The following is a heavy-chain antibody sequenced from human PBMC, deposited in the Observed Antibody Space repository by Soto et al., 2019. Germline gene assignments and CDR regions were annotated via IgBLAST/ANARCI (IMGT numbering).Heavy chain of an antibody. CDR2: ISSSSSTI. CDR3: ARRFFTIFVVVNRFAFDI. D-gene: IGHD3-3*01. J-gene: IGHJ3*02. Sequence: EVQLVESGGGLVQPGGSLRLSCAASGFTFSSYSMNWVRQAPGKGLEWVSYISSSSSTIYYAESVKGRFTISRDNANNSLYLQMNSLRAEDTAVYYCARRFFTIFVVVNRFAFDIWGQGTMVTVSS. V-gene: IGHV3-48*01. CDR1: GFTFSSYS.